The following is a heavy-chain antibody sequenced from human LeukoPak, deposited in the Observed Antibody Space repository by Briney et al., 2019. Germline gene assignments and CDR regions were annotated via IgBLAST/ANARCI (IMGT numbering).Heavy chain of an antibody. D-gene: IGHD3-10*01. V-gene: IGHV4-59*08. J-gene: IGHJ6*02. CDR1: GGSISSYY. Sequence: SETLSLTCTVSGGSISSYYWSWIRQPPGKGLEWIGYIYYSGSTNYNPSLKSRVTISVDTSKNQFSLKLSSVTAADTAVYYCARQWGSGSYYRYGMDVWGQGTTVTVSS. CDR3: ARQWGSGSYYRYGMDV. CDR2: IYYSGST.